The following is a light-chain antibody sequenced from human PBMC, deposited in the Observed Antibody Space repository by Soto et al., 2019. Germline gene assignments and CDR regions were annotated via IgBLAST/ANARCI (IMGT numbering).Light chain of an antibody. V-gene: IGKV1-5*01. Sequence: DIQMTQSPSTLSASVGDRVTITCRASQSISSWLAWYQQKPGKAPKLLIYDASSLESGVPSRFSGSGSGTEFTLTISSXQPDDFATYYCQQYNSYSRTFGQGTQVDIK. J-gene: IGKJ1*01. CDR2: DAS. CDR3: QQYNSYSRT. CDR1: QSISSW.